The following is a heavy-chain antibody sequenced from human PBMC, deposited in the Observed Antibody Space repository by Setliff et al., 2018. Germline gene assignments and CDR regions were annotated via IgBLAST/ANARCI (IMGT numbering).Heavy chain of an antibody. J-gene: IGHJ4*02. CDR1: GYTFRQSI. V-gene: IGHV1-18*01. CDR2: IGVYSGNT. CDR3: ARDAHDYDSSENPIVDY. Sequence: ASVKVSCKASGYTFRQSIVSWVRQAPGQGLEWLGWIGVYSGNTYSAQRFQGRVSLTTDESTNTAYLELRGLRSDDTAMYYCARDAHDYDSSENPIVDYWGQGTLVTVSS. D-gene: IGHD3-22*01.